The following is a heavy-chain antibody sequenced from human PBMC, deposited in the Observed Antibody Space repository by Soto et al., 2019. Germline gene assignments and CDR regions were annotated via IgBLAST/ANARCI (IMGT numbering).Heavy chain of an antibody. Sequence: QITLKESGPTLVKPTQTLTLTCTFSGFSLSTSGVGVGWIRQPPGKALEWLALVYWDDDKRYSPSLKSRLTITXDTXKXLVVLTMTNMDPVDTGTYYCAHNALGKGSGTPWADPWGQGTLVTVSS. V-gene: IGHV2-5*02. CDR2: VYWDDDK. CDR3: AHNALGKGSGTPWADP. CDR1: GFSLSTSGVG. J-gene: IGHJ5*02. D-gene: IGHD3-10*01.